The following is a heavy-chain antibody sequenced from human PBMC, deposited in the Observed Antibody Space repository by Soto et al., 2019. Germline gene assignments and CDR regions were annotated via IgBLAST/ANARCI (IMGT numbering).Heavy chain of an antibody. CDR1: GFTFSDYA. CDR3: AKGGRQWLVTSDFNY. J-gene: IGHJ4*02. V-gene: IGHV3-30*18. Sequence: VQLVESGGGVVQPGRSLRLSCAASGFTFSDYAMHWVRQAPGKGLEWVAVVSHDGRNTHYADSVKGRFTISRDSSKNTVSLEMTSLRADDTAVYYCAKGGRQWLVTSDFNYWGQGALVTFSS. CDR2: VSHDGRNT. D-gene: IGHD6-19*01.